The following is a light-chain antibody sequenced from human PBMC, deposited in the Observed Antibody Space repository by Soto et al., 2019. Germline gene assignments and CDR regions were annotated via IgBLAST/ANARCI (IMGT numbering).Light chain of an antibody. CDR2: GAS. V-gene: IGKV3-20*01. CDR1: QSVSRSY. CDR3: HPNET. Sequence: IVFTPSQDTRTLSTGAHATLSCRASQSVSRSYLGWYQQKPGQAPRLPMYGASIRAAGVPDRFSGSGSGTEFTLTISRLEPEDFTVYYSHPNETFAQGTKVDIK. J-gene: IGKJ1*01.